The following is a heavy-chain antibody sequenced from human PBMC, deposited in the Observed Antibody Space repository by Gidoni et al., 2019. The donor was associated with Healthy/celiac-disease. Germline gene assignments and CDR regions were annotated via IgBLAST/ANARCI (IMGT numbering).Heavy chain of an antibody. CDR3: ARPYCSGGSCYSGRYWFDP. J-gene: IGHJ5*02. CDR1: GGTFSSYA. CDR2: IIPIFGTA. D-gene: IGHD2-15*01. V-gene: IGHV1-69*12. Sequence: QVQLVRSGAEVKKPGSSVKVSCKASGGTFSSYAISWVRQAPGQGLEWMGGIIPIFGTANYAQKFQGRVTITADESTSTAYMELSSLRSEDTAVYYCARPYCSGGSCYSGRYWFDPWGQGTLVTVSS.